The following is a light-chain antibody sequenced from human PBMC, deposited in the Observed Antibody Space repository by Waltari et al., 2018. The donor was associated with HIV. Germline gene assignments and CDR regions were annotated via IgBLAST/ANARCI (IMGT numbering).Light chain of an antibody. J-gene: IGKJ2*01. CDR3: LQSYSFPYT. CDR2: TAS. V-gene: IGKV1-6*01. Sequence: AIQMTQSPTSLPPSVGDRVTISCRAGPDIGIDLTWYQQKPGKAPELLIYTASILQSGVPSRFSGGGSGTDFTLTINSLQPEDFATYYCLQSYSFPYTFGQGTQLDIK. CDR1: PDIGID.